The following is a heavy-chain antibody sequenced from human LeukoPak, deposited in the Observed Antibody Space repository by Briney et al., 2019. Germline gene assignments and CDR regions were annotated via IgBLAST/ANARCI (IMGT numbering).Heavy chain of an antibody. CDR2: ISSGGTTI. D-gene: IGHD5-18*01. CDR1: GLLHSNYE. V-gene: IGHV3-48*03. J-gene: IGHJ4*02. CDR3: ARDGGYSFY. Sequence: GGSLTLPCAPSGLLHSNYETNWVRQAPGKGLEWVSYISSGGTTIYYTDSVKGRFTISRDNAKNSLYLQMNSLRAEATAVFYCARDGGYSFYWGEGTLVTVSS.